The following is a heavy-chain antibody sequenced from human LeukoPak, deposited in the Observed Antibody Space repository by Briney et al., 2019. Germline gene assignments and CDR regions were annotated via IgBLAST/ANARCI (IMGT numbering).Heavy chain of an antibody. Sequence: PSETLSLTCTVSGGSISSYYWNWIRQPPGKGLEWVGYGSNSGSTDYNPSLKSRVTISVDTSKNQFSLKLSSVTAADTAVYYCARAYGSYSFDYWGQGTLVTVSS. V-gene: IGHV4-59*01. CDR1: GGSISSYY. D-gene: IGHD1-26*01. CDR3: ARAYGSYSFDY. CDR2: GSNSGST. J-gene: IGHJ4*02.